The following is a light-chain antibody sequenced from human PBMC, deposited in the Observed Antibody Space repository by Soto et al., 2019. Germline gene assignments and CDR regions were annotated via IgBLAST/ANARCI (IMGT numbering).Light chain of an antibody. V-gene: IGKV3-20*01. J-gene: IGKJ4*01. CDR1: QSVSNRY. Sequence: EVVLTHSPGALALSPGEGATLSCRASQSVSNRYFAWYQQKPGQAPRLLIYRVSSRATGIPDRFSGSGSGTDFTLTISRMEPEDFAVYYCQQYGNVPLTFGGGTKVDIK. CDR2: RVS. CDR3: QQYGNVPLT.